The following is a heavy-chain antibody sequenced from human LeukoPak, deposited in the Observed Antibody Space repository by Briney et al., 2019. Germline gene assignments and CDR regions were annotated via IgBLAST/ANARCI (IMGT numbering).Heavy chain of an antibody. CDR2: VYGGDTT. Sequence: GGSLRLSCAASGFTVSSNYMSWVRQAPGKGLEWVSVVYGGDTTYYADSVKGRFTISRDNSKNTLYLQMNSLRAEDTAVYYCARALVGALKYMDVWGKGTTVTVSS. CDR1: GFTVSSNY. V-gene: IGHV3-66*01. D-gene: IGHD1-26*01. J-gene: IGHJ6*03. CDR3: ARALVGALKYMDV.